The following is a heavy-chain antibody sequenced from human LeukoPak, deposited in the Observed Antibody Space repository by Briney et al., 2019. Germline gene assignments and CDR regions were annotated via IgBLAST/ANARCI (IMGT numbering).Heavy chain of an antibody. CDR3: ARGRHDILTGYQPRRRGGVVYFDY. D-gene: IGHD3-9*01. CDR2: INHSGST. Sequence: PSETLSLTCAVYGGSFSGYYWSWIRQPPGKGLEWIGEINHSGSTNYNPSLKSRVTISVDTSKNQFSLKLSSVTAADTAVYYCARGRHDILTGYQPRRRGGVVYFDYWGQGTLVTVSS. V-gene: IGHV4-34*01. J-gene: IGHJ4*02. CDR1: GGSFSGYY.